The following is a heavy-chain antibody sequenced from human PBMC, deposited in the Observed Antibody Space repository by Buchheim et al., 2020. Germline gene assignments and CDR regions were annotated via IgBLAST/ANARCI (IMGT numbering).Heavy chain of an antibody. D-gene: IGHD3-22*01. CDR1: GFTFSSYV. Sequence: QVQLVESGGGVVQPGRSLRLSCAASGFTFSSYVMHWVRQAPGKGLEWVAVISYDGSNKYYADSVKGRFTISRDNSKNTLYLQMNSLRAEDTAVYYCARDGDYYDSSGYYDYWGQGTL. V-gene: IGHV3-30*04. CDR2: ISYDGSNK. CDR3: ARDGDYYDSSGYYDY. J-gene: IGHJ4*02.